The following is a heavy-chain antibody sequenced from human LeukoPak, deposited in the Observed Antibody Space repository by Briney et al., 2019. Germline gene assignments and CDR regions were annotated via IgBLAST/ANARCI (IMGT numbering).Heavy chain of an antibody. CDR2: IYTSGST. V-gene: IGHV4-61*02. Sequence: SQTLSLTCTVSGGSISSGSYYWSWIRQPAGKGLEWIGRIYTSGSTNYNPSLKSRVTMSVDTSKNQFSLKLSSVTAADTAVYYCARAYCSGGSCYEDAFDIWGQGTMVTVSS. CDR3: ARAYCSGGSCYEDAFDI. D-gene: IGHD2-15*01. J-gene: IGHJ3*02. CDR1: GGSISSGSYY.